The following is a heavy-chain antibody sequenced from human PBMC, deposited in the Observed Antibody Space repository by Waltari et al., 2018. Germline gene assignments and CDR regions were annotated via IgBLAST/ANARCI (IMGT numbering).Heavy chain of an antibody. CDR2: IKPKSGGT. CDR1: GYTFTGDY. Sequence: QVQLVQSGAEVKKPGASVKISCKASGYTFTGDYMHWVRQAPGQGLEWVGWIKPKSGGTNYGQKCQGRVTMTRDTSISTAYMELSRLRSDDTAVYYCAREYCGGDCNHGWFDPWGQGTLVTVSS. V-gene: IGHV1-2*02. D-gene: IGHD2-21*01. CDR3: AREYCGGDCNHGWFDP. J-gene: IGHJ5*02.